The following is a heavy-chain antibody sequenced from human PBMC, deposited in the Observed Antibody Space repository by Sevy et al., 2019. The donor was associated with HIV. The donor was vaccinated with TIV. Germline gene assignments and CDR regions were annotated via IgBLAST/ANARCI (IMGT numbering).Heavy chain of an antibody. D-gene: IGHD3-22*01. J-gene: IGHJ3*02. Sequence: ASLKVSCKVSGYSLTGLSMHWVRQAPGKGLEWVGGFDPEDGETTYAQKFQGRVTVTEDTSTDTAYMELSSLRSDDTAVYYCASLSGYYYDSSRYYNTDAFDIWGQGTMVTVSS. CDR1: GYSLTGLS. CDR2: FDPEDGET. V-gene: IGHV1-24*01. CDR3: ASLSGYYYDSSRYYNTDAFDI.